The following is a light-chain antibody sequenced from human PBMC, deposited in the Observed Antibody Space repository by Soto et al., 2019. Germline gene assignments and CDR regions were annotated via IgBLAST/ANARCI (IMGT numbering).Light chain of an antibody. CDR1: QSVSSSY. Sequence: TQSAGALSLSPGERGTLSCRASQSVSSSYLAWYQQKPGQAPRLLIYGVYSRATGTPDRFSGSGSGTDFTLTISRLEPEDSAVYYCQFYGSSLIPFGQGTRLDI. V-gene: IGKV3-20*01. J-gene: IGKJ5*01. CDR2: GVY. CDR3: QFYGSSLIP.